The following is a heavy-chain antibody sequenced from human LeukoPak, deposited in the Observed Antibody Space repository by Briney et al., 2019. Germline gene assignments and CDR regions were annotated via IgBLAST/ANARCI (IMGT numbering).Heavy chain of an antibody. J-gene: IGHJ6*03. CDR2: INHSGST. Sequence: SETLSLTCAVYGGSFSGYYWSWIRQPPGKGLEWIGEINHSGSTNYNPSLKSRVTISVDTSKNQFSLKLSSVTAADTAVYYCARRGVVVTATTERVYYYYYMDVWGKGTTVTISS. D-gene: IGHD2-21*02. V-gene: IGHV4-34*01. CDR1: GGSFSGYY. CDR3: ARRGVVVTATTERVYYYYYMDV.